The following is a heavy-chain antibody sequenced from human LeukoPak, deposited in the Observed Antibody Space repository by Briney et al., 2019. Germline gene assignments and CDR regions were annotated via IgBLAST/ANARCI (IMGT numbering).Heavy chain of an antibody. Sequence: GGSLRLSCAASGFTLSGNAMNWVRQAPGKGLEWISYISNSGATMYYADSVKGRFTISRDNAKNSLYLQMNSLGGDDTAVYYCARDSDWVFDYWGQGTLVTVSS. V-gene: IGHV3-48*01. CDR3: ARDSDWVFDY. J-gene: IGHJ4*02. D-gene: IGHD2-21*01. CDR1: GFTLSGNA. CDR2: ISNSGATM.